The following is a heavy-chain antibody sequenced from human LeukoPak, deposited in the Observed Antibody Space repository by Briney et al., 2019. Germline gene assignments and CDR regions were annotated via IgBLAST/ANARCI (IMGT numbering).Heavy chain of an antibody. CDR1: GFIFSSYG. J-gene: IGHJ5*02. Sequence: GGSLRLSCEASGFIFSSYGFHWVRQAPGKGLEWVTLISYDGRNQYYGQSVKGRFTISRDNSKNTLYLQMNSLRAEDTAVYYCARLWFGEGKNWFDPWGQGTLVTVSS. CDR3: ARLWFGEGKNWFDP. D-gene: IGHD3-10*01. V-gene: IGHV3-30*03. CDR2: ISYDGRNQ.